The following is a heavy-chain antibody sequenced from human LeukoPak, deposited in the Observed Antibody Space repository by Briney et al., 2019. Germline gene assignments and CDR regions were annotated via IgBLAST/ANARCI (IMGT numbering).Heavy chain of an antibody. CDR1: GGSISSYY. V-gene: IGHV4-59*01. Sequence: SETLSLTCTVSGGSISSYYWSWIRQPPGKGLEWIGYIYYSGSTNYNPSLKSRVTISVDTSKNQFSLKLSSVTAADTAVYYCARELPSSGWSPYYSDYWGQGTLVTVSS. J-gene: IGHJ4*02. CDR2: IYYSGST. D-gene: IGHD6-19*01. CDR3: ARELPSSGWSPYYSDY.